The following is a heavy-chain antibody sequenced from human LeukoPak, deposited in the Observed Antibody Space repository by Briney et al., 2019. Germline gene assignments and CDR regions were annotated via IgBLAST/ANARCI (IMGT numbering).Heavy chain of an antibody. J-gene: IGHJ3*02. V-gene: IGHV3-7*03. D-gene: IGHD6-13*01. CDR3: AGVAAAGNGAFDI. CDR2: MKQDGSEK. CDR1: GFTFSSYW. Sequence: GGSLRLSCAASGFTFSSYWMSWVRQAPGKGLEWVANMKQDGSEKYYVDSVKGRFTISRDNAKNSLYLQMNSLRAEDTAVYYCAGVAAAGNGAFDIWGQGTMVTVSS.